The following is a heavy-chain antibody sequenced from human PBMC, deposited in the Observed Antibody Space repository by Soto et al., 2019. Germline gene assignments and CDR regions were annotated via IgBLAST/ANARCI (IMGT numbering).Heavy chain of an antibody. V-gene: IGHV4-61*01. CDR3: ARDWSLDY. Sequence: SETLSITCTVSGGTVSSGSYYWSWIRQPPGKGLEWIGYIYYSGSTNYNPSLKSRVTISVDTSKNQFSLKLSSVTAADTAVYYCARDWSLDYWGQGTLVTVSS. J-gene: IGHJ4*02. CDR1: GGTVSSGSYY. CDR2: IYYSGST.